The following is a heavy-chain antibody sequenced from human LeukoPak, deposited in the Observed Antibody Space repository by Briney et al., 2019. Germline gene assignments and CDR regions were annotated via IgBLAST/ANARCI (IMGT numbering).Heavy chain of an antibody. V-gene: IGHV7-4-1*02. CDR2: INTNTGNP. D-gene: IGHD3-10*01. J-gene: IGHJ6*02. CDR1: GYTFTSYA. CDR3: ARDSYSSGAYYYYGMDV. Sequence: ASVKVSCKASGYTFTSYAMNWVRQAPGQGLEWMGWINTNTGNPTYAQGFTGRFVFSLDTFVSTAYLQISSLKAEDTAVYYCARDSYSSGAYYYYGMDVWGQGTTVTVSS.